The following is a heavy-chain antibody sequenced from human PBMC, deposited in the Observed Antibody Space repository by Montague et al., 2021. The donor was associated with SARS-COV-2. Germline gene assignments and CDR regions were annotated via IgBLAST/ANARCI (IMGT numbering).Heavy chain of an antibody. V-gene: IGHV4-34*01. Sequence: SETLSLTCAVYGGSFSGYYWSWIRQPPGKGLEWIGEINQSGSTNYNPSLKSRVTLSVDTSKKRFSLKLSSLTAADMAVYYCARVAGGYYHDSSAYFDYWGQGSLVTVSS. CDR1: GGSFSGYY. J-gene: IGHJ4*02. CDR2: INQSGST. CDR3: ARVAGGYYHDSSAYFDY. D-gene: IGHD3-22*01.